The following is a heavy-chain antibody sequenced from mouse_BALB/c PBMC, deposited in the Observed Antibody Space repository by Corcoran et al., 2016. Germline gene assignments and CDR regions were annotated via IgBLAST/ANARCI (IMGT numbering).Heavy chain of an antibody. D-gene: IGHD2-1*01. CDR2: IYPGSGST. CDR3: AIEDGTYVAY. V-gene: IGHV1-81*01. J-gene: IGHJ3*01. CDR1: GYTFTDYV. Sequence: QVHLQQSGPGLVKPGASVTMSCTASGYTFTDYVISWVKQRTGQGLEWIGEIYPGSGSTYYNEKFKGKATLTADKSSNTAYMQLSSLTSEDSVVYFWAIEDGTYVAYCGQGTLVTVSA.